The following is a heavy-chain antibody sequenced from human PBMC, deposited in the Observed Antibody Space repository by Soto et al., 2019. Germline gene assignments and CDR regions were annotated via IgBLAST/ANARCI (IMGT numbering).Heavy chain of an antibody. J-gene: IGHJ5*02. CDR1: TFTFRSYA. CDR3: AKDPGIAAAGTDWFDA. D-gene: IGHD6-13*01. CDR2: ISGSGGIT. V-gene: IGHV3-23*01. Sequence: LAGSLRLSCAASTFTFRSYAISGGYQALGKGLEWVSAISGSGGITYYADSVKGRFTISRDNFKNTLYLQMNSLRAEDTAVDYCAKDPGIAAAGTDWFDAWGQGTLGTVSS.